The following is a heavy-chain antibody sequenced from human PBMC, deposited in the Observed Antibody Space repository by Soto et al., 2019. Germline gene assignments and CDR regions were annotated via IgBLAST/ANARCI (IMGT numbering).Heavy chain of an antibody. Sequence: GGSLRLSCAASGFTFSDYYMSWIRQAPGKGLEWVSYITGSDGTIYSAASVKGRFTISRDNAKNSLFLQMNSLTGEDTAVYYCARGPLGFVVAATPRYYYYGMDVWGQGTTVTVSS. D-gene: IGHD2-15*01. CDR1: GFTFSDYY. J-gene: IGHJ6*02. CDR2: ITGSDGTI. V-gene: IGHV3-11*01. CDR3: ARGPLGFVVAATPRYYYYGMDV.